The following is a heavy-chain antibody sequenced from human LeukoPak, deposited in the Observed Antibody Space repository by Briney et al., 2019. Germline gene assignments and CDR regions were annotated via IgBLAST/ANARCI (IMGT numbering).Heavy chain of an antibody. J-gene: IGHJ3*02. D-gene: IGHD3-22*01. V-gene: IGHV4-30-2*01. CDR2: IYHSGST. CDR1: GGSISSGGYY. CDR3: ARVIRGHAFDI. Sequence: SETLSLTCTVSGGSISSGGYYWSWIRQPPGKGLEWIGYIYHSGSTYYNPSLKSRVTISVDRSKNQFSLKLSSVTAADTAVYYCARVIRGHAFDIWGQGTMVTVSS.